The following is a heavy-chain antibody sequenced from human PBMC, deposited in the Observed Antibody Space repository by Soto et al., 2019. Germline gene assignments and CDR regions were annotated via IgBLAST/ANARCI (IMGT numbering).Heavy chain of an antibody. CDR1: GYTFTSYG. CDR2: ISAYNGNT. CDR3: ARVDFDTIFGVVISGYPYYYGMDV. Sequence: QVQLVQSGAEVKKPGASVKVSCKASGYTFTSYGISWVRQAPGQGLEWMGWISAYNGNTNYAQKLQGRVTMTTDTSTSKAYMELRSLRSDDTAVYYCARVDFDTIFGVVISGYPYYYGMDVWGQGTTVTVSS. J-gene: IGHJ6*02. V-gene: IGHV1-18*01. D-gene: IGHD3-3*01.